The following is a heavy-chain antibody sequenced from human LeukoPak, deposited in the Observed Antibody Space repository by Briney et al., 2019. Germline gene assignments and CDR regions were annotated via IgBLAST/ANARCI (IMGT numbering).Heavy chain of an antibody. CDR2: IYYSGST. CDR1: GGSISNYY. D-gene: IGHD3-22*01. V-gene: IGHV4-59*01. J-gene: IGHJ5*02. Sequence: PSETLSLTCTVSGGSISNYYWSWIRQPPGKGLEWIGYIYYSGSTNYNPSLKSRVTISVDTSKNQFSLKLSSVTAADTAVYYCAREVVVYNWFDPWGQGTLVTVSS. CDR3: AREVVVYNWFDP.